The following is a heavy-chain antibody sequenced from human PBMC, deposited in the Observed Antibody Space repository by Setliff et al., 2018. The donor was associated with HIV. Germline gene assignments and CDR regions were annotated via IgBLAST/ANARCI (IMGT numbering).Heavy chain of an antibody. V-gene: IGHV1-8*01. CDR3: VRGIYDSSGFWYPHGDS. CDR2: INPYSGNT. D-gene: IGHD3-22*01. CDR1: GYTFTSYD. Sequence: ASVKVSCKASGYTFTSYDINWVRQATGHGLEWMGWINPYSGNTGYAQKFQGRVTMTRETSTSAAYLELSNLRAEDTAVYYCVRGIYDSSGFWYPHGDSWGQGTLVTVSS. J-gene: IGHJ5*01.